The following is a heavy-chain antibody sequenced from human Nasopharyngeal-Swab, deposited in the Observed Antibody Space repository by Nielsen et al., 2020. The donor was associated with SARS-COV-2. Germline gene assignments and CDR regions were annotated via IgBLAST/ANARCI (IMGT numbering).Heavy chain of an antibody. D-gene: IGHD2-15*01. CDR3: ARGADIVVVVAANGLDY. Sequence: GGSLRLSCAASGFTFSSYAMHWVRQAPGKGLEWVAVISYDGSNKYYADSVKGRFTTSRDNSKNTLYLQMNSLRAEDTAVYYCARGADIVVVVAANGLDYWGQGTLVTVSS. J-gene: IGHJ4*02. CDR1: GFTFSSYA. V-gene: IGHV3-30-3*01. CDR2: ISYDGSNK.